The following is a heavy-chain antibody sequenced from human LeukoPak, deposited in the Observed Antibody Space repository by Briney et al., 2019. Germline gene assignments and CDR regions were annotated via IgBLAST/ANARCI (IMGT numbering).Heavy chain of an antibody. V-gene: IGHV4-34*01. Sequence: SGTLSLTCAVYGGSFSGYYWSWIRQPPGKGLEWIGEINHSGSTNYNPSLKSRVTISVDTSKNQFSLKLSSVTAADTAVYYCARGYYYDSSGYYSAAYYFDYWGQGTLVTVSS. D-gene: IGHD3-22*01. CDR1: GGSFSGYY. CDR2: INHSGST. J-gene: IGHJ4*02. CDR3: ARGYYYDSSGYYSAAYYFDY.